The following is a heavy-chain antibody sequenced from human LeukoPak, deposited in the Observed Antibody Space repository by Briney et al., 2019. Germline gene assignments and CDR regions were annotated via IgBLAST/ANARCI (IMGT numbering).Heavy chain of an antibody. Sequence: VASVNVSCKASGYTFTSYDINWVRQATGQGLEWMGWMNPNSGNKGYAQKFQGRVTMTKNTSITTAYMELSSLRSEDTAVYYCARALSWTTDSYYYMDVWGKGTTVTVSS. J-gene: IGHJ6*03. CDR2: MNPNSGNK. CDR1: GYTFTSYD. D-gene: IGHD3/OR15-3a*01. V-gene: IGHV1-8*01. CDR3: ARALSWTTDSYYYMDV.